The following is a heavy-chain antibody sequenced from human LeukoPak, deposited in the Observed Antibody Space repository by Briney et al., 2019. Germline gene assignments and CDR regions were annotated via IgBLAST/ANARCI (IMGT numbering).Heavy chain of an antibody. Sequence: GESLQISCKGSGYSCTSYWIDWARQRPGKGLEWMGIIYPGDSDTRYSPSFQGQVTISADKSISTAYLQWSSLKASDTAMYYCARRFAGSYSGLVDYWGQGTLVTVSS. CDR1: GYSCTSYW. CDR2: IYPGDSDT. J-gene: IGHJ4*02. V-gene: IGHV5-51*01. CDR3: ARRFAGSYSGLVDY. D-gene: IGHD1-26*01.